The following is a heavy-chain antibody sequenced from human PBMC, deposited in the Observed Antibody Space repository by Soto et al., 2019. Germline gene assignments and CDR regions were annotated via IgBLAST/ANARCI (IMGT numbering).Heavy chain of an antibody. CDR3: AKDVYLRYFAGDCYSKY. CDR2: ISYDGSNV. V-gene: IGHV3-30*18. J-gene: IGHJ4*02. D-gene: IGHD2-21*02. CDR1: GFTFSSYG. Sequence: QVQLVESGGGVVQPGRSLRLSCAASGFTFSSYGMHWVRQAPGKGLVWVALISYDGSNVYYADSVKGRFTVSRDNSRKTLYLQMIRVRAEDTAVYYCAKDVYLRYFAGDCYSKYWGQRTLVTVSS.